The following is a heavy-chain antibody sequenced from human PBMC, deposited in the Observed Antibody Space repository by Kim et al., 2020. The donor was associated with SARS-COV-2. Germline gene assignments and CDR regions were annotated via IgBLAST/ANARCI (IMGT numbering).Heavy chain of an antibody. Sequence: ASVKVSCKASGYTFTSYYMHWVRQAPGQGLEWMGIINPSGGSTSYAQKFQGRVTMTRDTSTSTVYMELSSLRSEDTVGYYCARALTPGYDFWSGPWGFGYYYYYGMDVWGQGTTVTVSS. J-gene: IGHJ6*02. CDR1: GYTFTSYY. CDR3: ARALTPGYDFWSGPWGFGYYYYYGMDV. V-gene: IGHV1-46*01. D-gene: IGHD3-3*01. CDR2: INPSGGST.